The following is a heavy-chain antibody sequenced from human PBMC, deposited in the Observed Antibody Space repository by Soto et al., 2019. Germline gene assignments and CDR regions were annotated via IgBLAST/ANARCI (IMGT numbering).Heavy chain of an antibody. CDR1: EYTFTAYA. Sequence: QVQLVQSGAEEKKPGASVKVSCKASEYTFTAYAMHWVRQAPGQRLEWMGWINAGNGNTKYSQKFQGRVTITRDTSASTAYMELSSLRSEDTAVYYCARAVAVPADFDYWGQGTLVTVSS. V-gene: IGHV1-3*05. J-gene: IGHJ4*02. CDR2: INAGNGNT. D-gene: IGHD6-19*01. CDR3: ARAVAVPADFDY.